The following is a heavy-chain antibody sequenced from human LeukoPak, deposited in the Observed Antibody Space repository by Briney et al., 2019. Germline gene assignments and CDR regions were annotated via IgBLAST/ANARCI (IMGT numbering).Heavy chain of an antibody. CDR1: GFTFSSYA. CDR3: ARAGGDDYGDSYSYFGY. Sequence: GGSLRLSCAASGFTFSSYAMHWVRQAPGKGLEWVAVISYDGSNKYYADSVKGRFTISGDNSKNTLYLQMNSLRAEDTAVYYCARAGGDDYGDSYSYFGYWGQGTLVTVSS. J-gene: IGHJ4*02. D-gene: IGHD4-17*01. V-gene: IGHV3-30-3*01. CDR2: ISYDGSNK.